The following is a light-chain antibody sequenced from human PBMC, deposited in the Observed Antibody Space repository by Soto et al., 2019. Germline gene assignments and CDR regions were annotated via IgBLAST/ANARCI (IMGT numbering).Light chain of an antibody. Sequence: QSVMTQPPSVSAAPGHRVTISCSGSSSNIGGNSVSWYQQLPGTAPKLLIYDDDKPPSGIPDRFSGSKSGTSATLGITGFQTGDEADYYCGSWDSSLSAYVFGTGTKVTVL. CDR2: DDD. CDR3: GSWDSSLSAYV. J-gene: IGLJ1*01. CDR1: SSNIGGNS. V-gene: IGLV1-51*01.